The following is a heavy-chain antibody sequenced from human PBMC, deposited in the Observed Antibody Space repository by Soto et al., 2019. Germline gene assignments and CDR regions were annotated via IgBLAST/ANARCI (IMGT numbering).Heavy chain of an antibody. CDR1: GFTFSTYG. CDR2: IRYDGSNK. Sequence: GGSLRLSCVASGFTFSTYGMHWVRQAPGKGLEWVAVIRYDGSNKYYADSVKGRFTISRDNSKNTLYLQMNSLRAEDTAVYYCARDRGEVELRPWYFAFWGRGSLVTVSS. D-gene: IGHD1-7*01. V-gene: IGHV3-33*01. J-gene: IGHJ2*01. CDR3: ARDRGEVELRPWYFAF.